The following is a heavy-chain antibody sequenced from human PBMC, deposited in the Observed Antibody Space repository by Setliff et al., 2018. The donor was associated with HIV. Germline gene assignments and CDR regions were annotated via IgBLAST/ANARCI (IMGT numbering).Heavy chain of an antibody. D-gene: IGHD3-10*01. CDR2: IYTSGST. J-gene: IGHJ3*02. CDR1: GGSINSYY. CDR3: ASLLWGGWFGGYDAFDI. Sequence: SETLSLTCIVSGGSINSYYWSWIRQPAGKGLEWIGRIYTSGSTNYNPSLKSRVTISVDTSKNQFSLKLSSVTAADTAVYYCASLLWGGWFGGYDAFDIWGQGTMVTVSS. V-gene: IGHV4-4*07.